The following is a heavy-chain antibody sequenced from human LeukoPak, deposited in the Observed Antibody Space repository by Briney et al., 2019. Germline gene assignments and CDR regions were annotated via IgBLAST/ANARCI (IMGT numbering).Heavy chain of an antibody. CDR2: ISSSSSYI. CDR1: GFTFSSYS. Sequence: TGGSLRLSCAASGFTFSSYSMNWVRQAPGKGLEWVSSISSSSSYIYYADSVKGRFTISRDNTKNSLYLQMNSLRAEDTAVYYCARGLTMIVVVIDYWGQETLVTVSS. V-gene: IGHV3-21*01. CDR3: ARGLTMIVVVIDY. J-gene: IGHJ4*02. D-gene: IGHD3-22*01.